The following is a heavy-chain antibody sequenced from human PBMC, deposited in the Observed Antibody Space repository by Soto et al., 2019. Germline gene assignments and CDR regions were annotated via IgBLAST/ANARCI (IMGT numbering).Heavy chain of an antibody. J-gene: IGHJ5*02. V-gene: IGHV6-1*01. D-gene: IGHD5-12*01. CDR1: VESVSSNSAA. CDR2: TYYRSKWYN. Sequence: SQTLSLTCAVSVESVSSNSAAWNWIRQSPSRGLEWLGRTYYRSKWYNDYAVSVKSRITINPDTSKNQFSLQLNSVTPEDTAVYYCARAHSGYDYPPWFDPWGQGTLVTVS. CDR3: ARAHSGYDYPPWFDP.